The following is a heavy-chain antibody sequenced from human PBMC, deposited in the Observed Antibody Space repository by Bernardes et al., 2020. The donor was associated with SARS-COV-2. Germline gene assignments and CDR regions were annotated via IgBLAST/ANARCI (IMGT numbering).Heavy chain of an antibody. V-gene: IGHV4-59*01. J-gene: IGHJ4*02. CDR2: IHYNGST. D-gene: IGHD1-26*01. CDR1: GGPISRFY. CDR3: ARGGWELGY. Sequence: SETLSLTFTVSGGPISRFYWSWTRQPPGKGLEWIGYIHYNGSTDYNPSLKSRATISVDTSKNQFSLKLSSVTAADTAVYYCARGGWELGYWGQGTLVTVSS.